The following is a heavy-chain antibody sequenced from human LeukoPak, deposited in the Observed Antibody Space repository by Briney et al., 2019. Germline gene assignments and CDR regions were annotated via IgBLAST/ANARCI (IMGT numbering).Heavy chain of an antibody. D-gene: IGHD6-13*01. CDR1: GFTFSSYE. Sequence: PGGSLRLSCAAAGFTFSSYEMNWVRQAPGKGLEWISYISSSGSTIYYADSVKGRFTISRDNAKNSLYLQMNSLRAEDTAVYYCAREQQLVPTFFDYWGQGTLVTVSS. CDR3: AREQQLVPTFFDY. V-gene: IGHV3-48*03. CDR2: ISSSGSTI. J-gene: IGHJ4*02.